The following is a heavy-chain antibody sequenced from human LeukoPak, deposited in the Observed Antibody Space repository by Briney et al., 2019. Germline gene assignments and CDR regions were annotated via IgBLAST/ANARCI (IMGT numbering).Heavy chain of an antibody. J-gene: IGHJ4*02. CDR2: MSYDGTNE. D-gene: IGHD3-16*01. CDR1: GFTFSIFG. V-gene: IGHV3-30*18. CDR3: AKGYLSFWVFDY. Sequence: GRSLRLSCAASGFTFSIFGMHWVRQAPGMGLEWVALMSYDGTNENYADSVKGRFTISRGNSKNTLYLQMNSLRAEDTAVYYCAKGYLSFWVFDYWGQGTLVTVSS.